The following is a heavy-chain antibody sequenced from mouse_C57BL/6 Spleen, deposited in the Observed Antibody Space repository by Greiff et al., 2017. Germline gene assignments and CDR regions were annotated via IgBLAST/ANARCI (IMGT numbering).Heavy chain of an antibody. J-gene: IGHJ4*01. D-gene: IGHD2-3*01. CDR1: GFSLTSYA. V-gene: IGHV2-9-1*01. CDR2: IWTGGGT. Sequence: VKLMESGPGLVAPSQSLSITCTVSGFSLTSYAISWVRQPPGKGLEWLGVIWTGGGTNYNSALKSRLSISKDNSKSQVFLKMNSLQTDDTARYYCARPSGYYDYYAMDYWGQRTSVTVSS. CDR3: ARPSGYYDYYAMDY.